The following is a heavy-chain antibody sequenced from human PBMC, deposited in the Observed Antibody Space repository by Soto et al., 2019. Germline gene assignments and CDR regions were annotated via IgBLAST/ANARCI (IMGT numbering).Heavy chain of an antibody. CDR1: GYPFTTYY. Sequence: HVQLVHSGTEVKKPGASVRVSCMVSGYPFTTYYIHWVRQAPGQGLEWMGWIDPRSGGTVYEQKFQGRVTMTRDTSISTVYMDLSGLTSDDTALYSCATDDYGIFPYWGQGSLVTVSS. CDR3: ATDDYGIFPY. V-gene: IGHV1-2*02. CDR2: IDPRSGGT. D-gene: IGHD3-10*01. J-gene: IGHJ4*02.